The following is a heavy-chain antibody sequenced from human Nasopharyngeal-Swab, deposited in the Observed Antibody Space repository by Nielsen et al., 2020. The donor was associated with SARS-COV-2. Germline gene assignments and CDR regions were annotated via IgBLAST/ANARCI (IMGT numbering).Heavy chain of an antibody. CDR3: ASLLNPILTGYYYYYYGMDV. Sequence: SETLSLTCAVYGGSFSSYYWSWIRQPPGKGLEWIGEINHSGSTNYNPSLKSRVTISVDTSKNQFSLKLSSVTAADTAVYYCASLLNPILTGYYYYYYGMDVWGQGTTVTVSS. J-gene: IGHJ6*02. CDR2: INHSGST. D-gene: IGHD3-9*01. V-gene: IGHV4-34*01. CDR1: GGSFSSYY.